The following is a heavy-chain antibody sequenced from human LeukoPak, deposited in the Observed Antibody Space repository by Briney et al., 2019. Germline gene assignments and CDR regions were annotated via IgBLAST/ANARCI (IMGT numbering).Heavy chain of an antibody. Sequence: GMSLRLSCAASGFPFSSYGIHWVRQAPGKGLEWVAFIRYDGSNKYHADSVKGRFTISRDNSKNTLYLQMNSLRAEDTAVYYCARGPSGYHNTGGQGTLVTVSS. CDR3: ARGPSGYHNT. V-gene: IGHV3-33*08. D-gene: IGHD5-12*01. CDR1: GFPFSSYG. CDR2: IRYDGSNK. J-gene: IGHJ4*02.